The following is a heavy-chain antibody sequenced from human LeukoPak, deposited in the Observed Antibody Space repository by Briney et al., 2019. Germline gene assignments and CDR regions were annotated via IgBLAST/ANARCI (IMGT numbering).Heavy chain of an antibody. CDR2: IYYSGST. V-gene: IGHV4-59*01. J-gene: IGHJ3*02. Sequence: SETLSLTCTVSGGSISSYYWSWIRQPPGKGLEWIGYIYYSGSTNYNPSLKSRVTISVDTSKNQFSLKLSSVTAADTAVYYCARAGKTDSSGYYNDAFGIWGQGTMVTVSS. D-gene: IGHD3-22*01. CDR3: ARAGKTDSSGYYNDAFGI. CDR1: GGSISSYY.